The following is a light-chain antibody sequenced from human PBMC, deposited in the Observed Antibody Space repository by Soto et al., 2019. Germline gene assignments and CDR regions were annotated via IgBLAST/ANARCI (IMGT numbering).Light chain of an antibody. CDR2: GAS. Sequence: VMTQAPATLSVSPGERATLSCRASQSCSSNLAWYQQKPGQPHSLLIYGASPRATGIPARFSGSGSGTAFTLTISSLHAEDFAVYYCQQYTTCSPFTFGQGTRLESK. V-gene: IGKV3-15*01. J-gene: IGKJ5*01. CDR1: QSCSSN. CDR3: QQYTTCSPFT.